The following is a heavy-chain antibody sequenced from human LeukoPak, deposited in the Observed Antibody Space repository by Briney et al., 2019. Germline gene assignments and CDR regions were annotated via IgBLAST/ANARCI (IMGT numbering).Heavy chain of an antibody. D-gene: IGHD3-9*01. V-gene: IGHV4-34*01. Sequence: PSETLSLTCAVYGGSFSGYYWSWIRQPPGKGLEWIGEINHSGSTNYSLSLKSRVTISVDTSKNQFSLKLSSVTAADTAVYYCARVAVLRYFDWLSSISYFDYWGQGTLVTVSS. CDR3: ARVAVLRYFDWLSSISYFDY. J-gene: IGHJ4*02. CDR1: GGSFSGYY. CDR2: INHSGST.